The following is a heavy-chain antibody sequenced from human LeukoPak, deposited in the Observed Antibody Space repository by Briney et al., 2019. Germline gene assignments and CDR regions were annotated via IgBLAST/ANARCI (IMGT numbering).Heavy chain of an antibody. CDR2: INPNSGGT. J-gene: IGHJ4*02. D-gene: IGHD3-22*01. CDR3: ARDERYYSSGYPFDY. CDR1: GYTFTGYF. V-gene: IGHV1-2*02. Sequence: ASVKVSCMASGYTFTGYFIHWVGQAPGQGLAGMGWINPNSGGTNYAQKCQGSVTMTRDTSINTAYMEQTRRRSDDTAVYYCARDERYYSSGYPFDYWGQGTLVTVSS.